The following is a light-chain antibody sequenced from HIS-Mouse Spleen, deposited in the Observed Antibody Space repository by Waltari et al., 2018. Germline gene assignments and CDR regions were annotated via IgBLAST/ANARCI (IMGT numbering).Light chain of an antibody. J-gene: IGKJ2*01. CDR2: AAS. CDR1: QGISSY. V-gene: IGKV1-9*01. Sequence: DIQLTQSPSFLSASVGDRVTITCRASQGISSYLAWYQHKPGKAPKLLIYAASTLQSGVPSRFSGSGSGTEFTLTISSLQHEDFATYYCQQLNSYPYTFGQGTKLEIK. CDR3: QQLNSYPYT.